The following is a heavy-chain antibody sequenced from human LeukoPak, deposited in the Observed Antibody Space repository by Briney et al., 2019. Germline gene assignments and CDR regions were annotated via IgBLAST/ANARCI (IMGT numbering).Heavy chain of an antibody. CDR1: GYSISSGYY. J-gene: IGHJ4*02. Sequence: SETLSLTCTVSGYSISSGYYWGWIRQPPGKGLEGIGSIYHSGNTYYNPSLKSRVTISVDTSKNQFSLKLSSVTAADTAVYLCAREPVYMGYFDYWGQGTLVTVSS. CDR3: AREPVYMGYFDY. CDR2: IYHSGNT. V-gene: IGHV4-38-2*02. D-gene: IGHD3-16*01.